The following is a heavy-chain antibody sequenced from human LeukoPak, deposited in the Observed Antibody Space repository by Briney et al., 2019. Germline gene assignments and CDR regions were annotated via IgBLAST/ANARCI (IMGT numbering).Heavy chain of an antibody. Sequence: SETLSLTCTVSGGSISSGDYYWSWIRQPPGKGLEWIGYIYYSGSTYYPPSLKSRVTISVDTSKNQFSLKLTSVTAADTAVYYCARVGLMATIRDYFDFWGQGTLLTVSS. V-gene: IGHV4-30-4*01. CDR2: IYYSGST. D-gene: IGHD5-24*01. CDR3: ARVGLMATIRDYFDF. CDR1: GGSISSGDYY. J-gene: IGHJ4*02.